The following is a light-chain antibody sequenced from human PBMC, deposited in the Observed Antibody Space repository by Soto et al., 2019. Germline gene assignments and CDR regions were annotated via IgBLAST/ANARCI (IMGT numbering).Light chain of an antibody. CDR2: GAS. Sequence: EIVMTQSPATLSVSPGERATLSFRASQSVSNNLAWYQQKPGQAPRLLIYGASTRATGIPARFSGSGSGTEFTLIISRLQSEDFAVYFCHQYNNWLGTFGQGTKVAIK. V-gene: IGKV3-15*01. CDR1: QSVSNN. J-gene: IGKJ1*01. CDR3: HQYNNWLGT.